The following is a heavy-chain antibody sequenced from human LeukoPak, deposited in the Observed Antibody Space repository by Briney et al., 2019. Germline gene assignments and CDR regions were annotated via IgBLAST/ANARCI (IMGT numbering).Heavy chain of an antibody. D-gene: IGHD3-3*01. CDR1: GYNFNSDW. CDR2: IYPGDSET. Sequence: GESLKISCKGSGYNFNSDWIAWVRQMPGKGLEWMGIIYPGDSETKYSPSFQGQVTISADKSITTAYLQWSSLKAPDTAIYYCGRRGVVDAFDIWGQGTMVTVSS. CDR3: GRRGVVDAFDI. V-gene: IGHV5-51*01. J-gene: IGHJ3*02.